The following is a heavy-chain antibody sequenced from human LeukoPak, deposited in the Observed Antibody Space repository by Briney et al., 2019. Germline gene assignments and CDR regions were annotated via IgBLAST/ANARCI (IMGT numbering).Heavy chain of an antibody. CDR1: GGSISSGGYS. CDR2: IYHSGST. J-gene: IGHJ3*02. Sequence: SQTLSLTCAVSGGSISSGGYSWSWIRQPPGKGLEWIGYIYHSGSTYYNPSLKSRVTISVDRSKNQFSLKLSSVTAADAAVYYCARDDLDAFDIWGLGTMVTVSS. CDR3: ARDDLDAFDI. V-gene: IGHV4-30-2*01.